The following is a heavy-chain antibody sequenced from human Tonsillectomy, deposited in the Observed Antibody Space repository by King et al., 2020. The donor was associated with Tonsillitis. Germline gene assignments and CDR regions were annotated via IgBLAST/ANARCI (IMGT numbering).Heavy chain of an antibody. D-gene: IGHD2/OR15-2a*01. V-gene: IGHV1-69*01. Sequence: QLVQSGAEVRKPGSSVKVSCQASGGTFSSDTISWVRQAPGQGLEWMGGIIPIFGTTNYAQKFQGRVTITADESTSTAYMELSSLRSEDTAVYYCARTYCYSGSCWSHGWDNWFDPWGQGTLVTVSS. CDR1: GGTFSSDT. J-gene: IGHJ5*02. CDR2: IIPIFGTT. CDR3: ARTYCYSGSCWSHGWDNWFDP.